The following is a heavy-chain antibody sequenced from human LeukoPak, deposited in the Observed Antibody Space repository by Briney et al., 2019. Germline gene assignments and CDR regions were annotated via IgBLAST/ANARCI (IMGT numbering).Heavy chain of an antibody. V-gene: IGHV3-74*01. J-gene: IGHJ4*02. CDR2: INSDGSST. D-gene: IGHD3-10*01. CDR1: GFTFSSYW. Sequence: GGSLRLSCAASGFTFSSYWMHWVRQAPGKGLVWVSRINSDGSSTSYADPVKGRFTISRDNAKNTLYLQMNSLRAEDTAVYYCARNYGSGIPLDYWGQGTLVTVSS. CDR3: ARNYGSGIPLDY.